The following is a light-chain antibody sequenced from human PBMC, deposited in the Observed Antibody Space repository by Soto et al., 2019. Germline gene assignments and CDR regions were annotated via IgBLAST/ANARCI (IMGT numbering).Light chain of an antibody. CDR3: QQYNSYSP. Sequence: DIQMTQSPSTLSASVGDRVTITCRASQSISSWLAWYQQKPGKAPKLLIYDSSSLESGVPSRFSGSGSASEFTLNISSLQHDDFATYYCQQYNSYSPFGQGTKVEIK. J-gene: IGKJ1*01. CDR1: QSISSW. CDR2: DSS. V-gene: IGKV1-5*01.